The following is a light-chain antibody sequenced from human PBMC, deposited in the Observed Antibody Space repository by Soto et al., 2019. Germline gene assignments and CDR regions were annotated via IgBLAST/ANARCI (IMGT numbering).Light chain of an antibody. CDR1: NIGTKN. Sequence: SYELTQPLSVSVALGQTARITCGGNNIGTKNVHWYQQKPGQAPVLVIYRDSNRPSGIPERFSGSNSWNTATLTISRAQAGDEADYYCQVCDSPTVVFGVGTKVTVL. V-gene: IGLV3-9*01. CDR2: RDS. J-gene: IGLJ2*01. CDR3: QVCDSPTVV.